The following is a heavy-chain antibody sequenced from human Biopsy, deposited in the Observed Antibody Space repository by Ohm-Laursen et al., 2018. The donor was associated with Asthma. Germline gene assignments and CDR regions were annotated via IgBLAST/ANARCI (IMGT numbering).Heavy chain of an antibody. Sequence: SETLSLTCTASYGSITSGGYYWTWIRQHPGKGLEWMGSISYTGSAYHNPSLKSRVTISVDTSKNHFSLKLSSVTAADTAVYYCARHWDWGSFFDYWGQGTPVTVSS. V-gene: IGHV4-39*01. D-gene: IGHD7-27*01. J-gene: IGHJ4*02. CDR2: ISYTGSA. CDR1: YGSITSGGYY. CDR3: ARHWDWGSFFDY.